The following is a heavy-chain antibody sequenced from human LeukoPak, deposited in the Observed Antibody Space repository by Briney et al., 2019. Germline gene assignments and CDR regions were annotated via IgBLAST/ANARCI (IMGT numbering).Heavy chain of an antibody. D-gene: IGHD4-23*01. V-gene: IGHV3-23*01. J-gene: IGHJ4*02. CDR2: IGDSGSGG. Sequence: GGSLRLSCSASGFNFNYFAMSWDRQAPGKRLEWVSTIGDSGSGGSYADSVRGRFTISRDNSKNMVYLQMHSLRVDDSAVYYCSRIKYGGNSGYHFDYWGQGTLVTVSS. CDR3: SRIKYGGNSGYHFDY. CDR1: GFNFNYFA.